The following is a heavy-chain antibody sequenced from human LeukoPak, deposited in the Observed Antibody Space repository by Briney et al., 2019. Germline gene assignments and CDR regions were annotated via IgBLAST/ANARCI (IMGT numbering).Heavy chain of an antibody. CDR3: ARDADSSGYLDY. V-gene: IGHV4-31*03. J-gene: IGHJ4*02. D-gene: IGHD3-22*01. CDR1: GGSISSGGYY. CDR2: IYYSGST. Sequence: SETLSLTCTVSGGSISSGGYYWSWIRQHPGKGLEWIGYIYYSGSTYYNSSLKSRVTISVDTSKNQFSLKLSSVTAADTAVYYCARDADSSGYLDYWGQGTLVTVSS.